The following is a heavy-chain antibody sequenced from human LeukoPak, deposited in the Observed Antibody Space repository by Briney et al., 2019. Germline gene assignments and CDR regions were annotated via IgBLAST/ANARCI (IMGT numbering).Heavy chain of an antibody. J-gene: IGHJ5*02. CDR1: GGSISSYY. Sequence: PSETLSLTCTVSGGSISSYYWSWIRQPAGKRLEWIGRIYTSGSTNYNPSLKSRVTMSVDTSKNQFSLKLSSVTAADTAVYYCARVYSSGWPNWFDPWGQGTLVTVSS. CDR3: ARVYSSGWPNWFDP. CDR2: IYTSGST. D-gene: IGHD6-19*01. V-gene: IGHV4-4*07.